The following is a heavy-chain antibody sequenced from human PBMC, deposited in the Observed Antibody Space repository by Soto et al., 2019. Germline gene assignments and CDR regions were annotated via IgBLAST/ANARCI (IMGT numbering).Heavy chain of an antibody. Sequence: GGSLRLSCAASGFTFSSYSMNWVRQAPGKGLEWVSYISSSSSTIYYADSVKGRFTISRDNAKNSLYLQMNSLRDEDTAVYYCARDLTGGLEWLLSHVGMDVWGQGTTVTVSS. CDR2: ISSSSSTI. J-gene: IGHJ6*02. CDR3: ARDLTGGLEWLLSHVGMDV. D-gene: IGHD3-3*01. CDR1: GFTFSSYS. V-gene: IGHV3-48*02.